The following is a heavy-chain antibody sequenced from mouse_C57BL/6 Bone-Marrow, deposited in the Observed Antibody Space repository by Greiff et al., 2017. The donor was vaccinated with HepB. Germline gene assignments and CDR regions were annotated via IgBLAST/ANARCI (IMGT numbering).Heavy chain of an antibody. CDR3: ARLGYYGNFAWFAY. V-gene: IGHV1-63*01. J-gene: IGHJ3*01. CDR1: GYTFTNYW. CDR2: IYPGGGYT. Sequence: VKLQESGAELVRPGTSVKMSCKASGYTFTNYWIGWAKQRPGHGLEWIGDIYPGGGYTNYNEKFKGKATLTADKSSSTAYMQFSSLTSEDSAIYYCARLGYYGNFAWFAYWGQGTLVTVSA. D-gene: IGHD2-1*01.